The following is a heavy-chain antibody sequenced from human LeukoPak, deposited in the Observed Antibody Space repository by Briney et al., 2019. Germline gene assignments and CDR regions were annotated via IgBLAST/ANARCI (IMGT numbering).Heavy chain of an antibody. J-gene: IGHJ4*02. CDR2: INTNTGNP. D-gene: IGHD2-2*01. CDR1: GYTLTNYA. Sequence: ASVKVSCTASGYTLTNYALNWVRQAPGQGLEWMGWINTNTGNPTYAQGFTGRFVFSLDTSVNTAYLQISSLKAEDTAIYYCARVQGYCSTTSCYPHYWGQGTLVTVSS. CDR3: ARVQGYCSTTSCYPHY. V-gene: IGHV7-4-1*02.